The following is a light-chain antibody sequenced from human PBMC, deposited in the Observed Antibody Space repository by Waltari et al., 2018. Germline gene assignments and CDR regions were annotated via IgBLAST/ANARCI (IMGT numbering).Light chain of an antibody. CDR2: AAA. CDR3: HQSFSTPGEYT. CDR1: QNIRTF. V-gene: IGKV1-39*01. J-gene: IGKJ2*01. Sequence: DIQMTQSPSPLSASIGDRVTITCRASQNIRTFLNWYQQKPGKAPKLLISAAASLQSGVPSRFSGSGSGTEFTLTISSLQPEDFATYYCHQSFSTPGEYTFGPGTKVEIK.